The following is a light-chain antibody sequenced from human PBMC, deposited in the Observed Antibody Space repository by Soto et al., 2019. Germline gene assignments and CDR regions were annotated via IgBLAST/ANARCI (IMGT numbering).Light chain of an antibody. CDR2: GAS. J-gene: IGKJ2*01. Sequence: DIVLTQSPGTLSLSPGERATLSCRASQIISSTYLGWYQQKPGQDHRLIIYGASSRATGIPDRFSGSGSGTDFTLTISRLEPEDFAVYYCQHYGTSLYTFGQGTKVDIK. V-gene: IGKV3-20*01. CDR1: QIISSTY. CDR3: QHYGTSLYT.